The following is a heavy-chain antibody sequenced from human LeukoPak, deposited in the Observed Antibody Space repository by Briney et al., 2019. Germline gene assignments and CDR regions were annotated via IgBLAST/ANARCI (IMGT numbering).Heavy chain of an antibody. CDR2: INPNSGGT. CDR1: GYTFTGYY. Sequence: EDSVKVSCKASGYTFTGYYMHWVRQAPGQGLEWMGWINPNSGGTNYAQKFQGRVTMTRDTSISTAYMELRSLRSDDTAVYYCARASQQLFIWFGELLYPGDNWFDPWGQGTLVTVSS. D-gene: IGHD3-10*01. V-gene: IGHV1-2*02. CDR3: ARASQQLFIWFGELLYPGDNWFDP. J-gene: IGHJ5*02.